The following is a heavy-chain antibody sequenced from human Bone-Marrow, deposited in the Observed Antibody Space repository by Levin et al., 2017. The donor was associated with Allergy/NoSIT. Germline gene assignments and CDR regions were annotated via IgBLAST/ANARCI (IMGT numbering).Heavy chain of an antibody. CDR1: GFIFADYA. J-gene: IGHJ6*03. V-gene: IGHV3-23*01. D-gene: IGHD4-17*01. CDR2: LDGSSGKT. Sequence: GESLKISFRISGFIFADYAMNWVRQAPGRGLEWVSSLDGSSGKTHYADSVKGRFTISREYSKNTLFLQMNSLRVEDTARYYCAKAGTTVMLDYSYLDVWGEGTAVTVSS. CDR3: AKAGTTVMLDYSYLDV.